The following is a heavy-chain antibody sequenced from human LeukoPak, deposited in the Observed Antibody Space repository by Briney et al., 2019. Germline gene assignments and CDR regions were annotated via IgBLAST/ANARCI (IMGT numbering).Heavy chain of an antibody. CDR3: ARGDFRSGYYFDH. J-gene: IGHJ4*02. Sequence: PSETLSLTCTVSGGSISSGGYYWSWIRQHPGKGLEWIGYIYYSGSTYYNPSLKSRVTISVDTSKNQFSLKLSSVTAADTAVYYCARGDFRSGYYFDHWGQGTLVTVSS. CDR2: IYYSGST. D-gene: IGHD3-3*01. V-gene: IGHV4-31*03. CDR1: GGSISSGGYY.